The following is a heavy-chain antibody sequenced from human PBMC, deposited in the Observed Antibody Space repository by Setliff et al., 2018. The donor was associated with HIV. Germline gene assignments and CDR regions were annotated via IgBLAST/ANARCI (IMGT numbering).Heavy chain of an antibody. D-gene: IGHD4-17*01. V-gene: IGHV4-38-2*01. J-gene: IGHJ4*02. Sequence: SETLSLTCVVSGYSISNTGHYWGWIRQPPGKGLEWIGSIYHTGDTYDNPSLKNRVTISRDTSKDRFSLNLRSVTAADTAIYYCARHKTHDYDGNSVYFDFWSQGILVTVSS. CDR2: IYHTGDT. CDR1: GYSISNTGHY. CDR3: ARHKTHDYDGNSVYFDF.